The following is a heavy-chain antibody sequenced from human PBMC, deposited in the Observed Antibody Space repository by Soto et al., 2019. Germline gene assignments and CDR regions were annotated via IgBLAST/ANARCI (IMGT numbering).Heavy chain of an antibody. CDR2: INPNSGDT. J-gene: IGHJ4*02. V-gene: IGHV1-2*02. Sequence: ASVKVSCKASGYTFTGYYMHWVRQAPGQGLEWMGWINPNSGDTNYAQKFQGRVTMTRDTSISTAYMELSRLRSDDTAVYYCARDGVNTPSSFDYWGQGTLVTVSS. CDR1: GYTFTGYY. CDR3: ARDGVNTPSSFDY. D-gene: IGHD2-2*02.